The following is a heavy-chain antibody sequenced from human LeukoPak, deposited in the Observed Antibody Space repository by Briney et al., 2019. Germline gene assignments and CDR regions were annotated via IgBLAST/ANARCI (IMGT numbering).Heavy chain of an antibody. CDR1: GFTFSRYA. Sequence: GGSLRLSCAASGFTFSRYAMSWIRQAPGKGLEWVSHISSSGHTIYYADSVKGRFTISRDNAKNTLYLQLNGLRAEDTAVYYCARERHGYNAAFYFDFWGQGTLVTVSS. D-gene: IGHD5-24*01. CDR3: ARERHGYNAAFYFDF. CDR2: ISSSGHTI. J-gene: IGHJ4*02. V-gene: IGHV3-11*01.